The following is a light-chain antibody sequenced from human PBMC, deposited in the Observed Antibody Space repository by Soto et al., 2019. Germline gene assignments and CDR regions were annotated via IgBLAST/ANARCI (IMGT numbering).Light chain of an antibody. J-gene: IGLJ1*01. CDR2: RNN. CDR1: SGNIGSNY. CDR3: AAWDDSLSGYV. Sequence: QSVLTHPPSASGTPGQRFTISWSGGSGNIGSNYVYWYQQLPGTAPKLLIYRNNQRPSGVPDRFSGSKSGTSASLAISGLRSEDEADYYCAAWDDSLSGYVFGTGTKVTVL. V-gene: IGLV1-47*01.